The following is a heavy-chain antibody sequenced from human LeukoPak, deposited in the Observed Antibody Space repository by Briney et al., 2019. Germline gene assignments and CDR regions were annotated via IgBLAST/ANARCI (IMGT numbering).Heavy chain of an antibody. CDR1: GITFNSYT. CDR2: ISSSSSYI. CDR3: ASMDYFDY. Sequence: PGGSLRLSCAASGITFNSYTMNWVRQAPGKGLEWVSSISSSSSYIYYAASVKGRFTISRGNAKNSLYLQMNSLRAEDTAVYYCASMDYFDYWGQGTLVTVSS. D-gene: IGHD2-2*03. V-gene: IGHV3-21*01. J-gene: IGHJ4*02.